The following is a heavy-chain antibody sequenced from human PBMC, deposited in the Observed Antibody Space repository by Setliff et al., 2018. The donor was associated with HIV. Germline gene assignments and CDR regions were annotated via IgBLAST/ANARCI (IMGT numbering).Heavy chain of an antibody. CDR3: AREGMTTVTYYFDY. J-gene: IGHJ4*02. CDR2: INPSSGGT. V-gene: IGHV1-2*02. D-gene: IGHD4-17*01. Sequence: AASVKVSCKASGYTFSSYAITWVRQAPGQGLEWMGWINPSSGGTNYAQTFQGRVTMTRDTSIATAYLDLNSLRAEDTAVYYCAREGMTTVTYYFDYWGQGTLVTVS. CDR1: GYTFSSYA.